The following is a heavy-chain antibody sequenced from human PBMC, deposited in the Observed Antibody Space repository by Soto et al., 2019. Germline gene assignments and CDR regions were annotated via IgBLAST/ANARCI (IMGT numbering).Heavy chain of an antibody. Sequence: PGGSLRLSCAASGFPFSVSAMHLVRQSSGKGLEWVGRIRSKANSYATAYAASVKGRFTISRDDSKNTAYLQMNRLKTEDTAVYYCTRRLAVTRDFDYWGQGTLVTVFS. V-gene: IGHV3-73*01. D-gene: IGHD2-2*01. CDR2: IRSKANSYAT. CDR1: GFPFSVSA. CDR3: TRRLAVTRDFDY. J-gene: IGHJ4*02.